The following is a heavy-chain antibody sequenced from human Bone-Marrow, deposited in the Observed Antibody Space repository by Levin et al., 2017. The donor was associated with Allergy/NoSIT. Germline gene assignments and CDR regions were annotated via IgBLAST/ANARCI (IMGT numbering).Heavy chain of an antibody. CDR2: FDVSGTS. J-gene: IGHJ6*02. CDR1: DGSIKTYY. Sequence: SQTLSLTCSVSDGSIKTYYWSWVRQSPERGLEWIGYFDVSGTSAYNPAFKSRATISIDTSNNHFSLRLTSVTAADTAVYYCAESRFSSSWYGAGMDVWGQGATVIVSS. D-gene: IGHD6-13*01. CDR3: AESRFSSSWYGAGMDV. V-gene: IGHV4-59*01.